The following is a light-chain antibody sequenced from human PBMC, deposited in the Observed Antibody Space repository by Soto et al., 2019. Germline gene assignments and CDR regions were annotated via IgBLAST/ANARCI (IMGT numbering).Light chain of an antibody. V-gene: IGKV3-11*01. CDR3: QQRSNWLFT. J-gene: IGKJ3*01. CDR1: QSVSSY. Sequence: EIVLTQSPATLSLSPGERATLSCRASQSVSSYLAWYQQKPGQAPRLLISDASNRATGIPARFSGSGSGTDFTLTIISLEPEDFAVYYCQQRSNWLFTFGPGTKVDIK. CDR2: DAS.